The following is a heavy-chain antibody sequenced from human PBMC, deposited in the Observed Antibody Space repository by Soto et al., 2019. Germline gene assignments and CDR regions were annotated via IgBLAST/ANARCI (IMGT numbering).Heavy chain of an antibody. V-gene: IGHV3-23*01. CDR2: ISGSGGST. Sequence: EVQLLESGGGLVPPGGSLRLSCAASGFTFSSYAMSWVRQAPGKGLEWFSAISGSGGSTYYADSVKGRFTIPSDNSKHTRYMQMYSLRAEDTAVYYCAKYLAVAGTWYFDLWGSGTLVTVSS. CDR1: GFTFSSYA. CDR3: AKYLAVAGTWYFDL. D-gene: IGHD6-19*01. J-gene: IGHJ2*01.